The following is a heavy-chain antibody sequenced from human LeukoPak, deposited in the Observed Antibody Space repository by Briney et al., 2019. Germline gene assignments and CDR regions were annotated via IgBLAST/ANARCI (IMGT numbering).Heavy chain of an antibody. CDR1: GGTFSSYA. V-gene: IGHV1-69*05. Sequence: GASVKVSCKASGGTFSSYAISWVRQAPGQGLEWMGGIIPIFGTANYAQKFQGRVTITTDESASTAYMELSSLRSEDTAVHYCARGGPILTYSGSYYPKNFDYWGQGTLVTVSS. J-gene: IGHJ4*02. D-gene: IGHD1-26*01. CDR2: IIPIFGTA. CDR3: ARGGPILTYSGSYYPKNFDY.